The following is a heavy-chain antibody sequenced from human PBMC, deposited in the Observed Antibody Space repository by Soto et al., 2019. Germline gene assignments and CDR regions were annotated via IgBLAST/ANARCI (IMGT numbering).Heavy chain of an antibody. CDR3: ARSGERDCSSTSCYRERAFDY. D-gene: IGHD2-2*01. CDR2: ISAYNGNT. Sequence: ASVKVSCKASGYTFTSYGISWVRQAPGQGLEWMGWISAYNGNTNYAQKLQGRVTMTTDTSTSTAYMELRSLRSDDTAVYYCARSGERDCSSTSCYRERAFDYWGQGTLVTVSS. CDR1: GYTFTSYG. V-gene: IGHV1-18*01. J-gene: IGHJ4*02.